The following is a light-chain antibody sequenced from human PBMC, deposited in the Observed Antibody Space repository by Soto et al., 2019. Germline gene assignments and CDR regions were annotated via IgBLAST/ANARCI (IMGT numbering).Light chain of an antibody. CDR1: QSISDS. J-gene: IGKJ1*01. V-gene: IGKV1-5*01. Sequence: DIQMTQSPSTLSASVGDRVTITCRASQSISDSLAWYQQKPGKAPDLLISDVSSLERGVASRFSGSGSGTEFTLTISSMQPDDFATYCCQQYHGYSRTFGQGTKVEI. CDR3: QQYHGYSRT. CDR2: DVS.